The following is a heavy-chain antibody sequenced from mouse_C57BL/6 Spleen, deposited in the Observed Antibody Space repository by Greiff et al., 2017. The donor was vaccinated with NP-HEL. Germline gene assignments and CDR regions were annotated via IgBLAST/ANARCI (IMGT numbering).Heavy chain of an antibody. J-gene: IGHJ1*03. D-gene: IGHD2-4*01. CDR1: GYTFTSYW. CDR3: ARSGIYYDYDGGYFDV. Sequence: QVQLQQPGAELVRPGSSVKLSCKASGYTFTSYWMHWVKQRPIQGLEWIGNIDPSDSETHYNQKFKDKATLTVDKSSSTAYMQLSSLTSEDSAVYYCARSGIYYDYDGGYFDVWGTGTTVTVSS. CDR2: IDPSDSET. V-gene: IGHV1-52*01.